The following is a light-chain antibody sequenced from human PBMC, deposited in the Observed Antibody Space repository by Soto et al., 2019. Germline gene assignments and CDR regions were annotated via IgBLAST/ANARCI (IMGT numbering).Light chain of an antibody. J-gene: IGKJ5*01. CDR3: LQHKSYPSIT. V-gene: IGKV1-17*01. Sequence: DIQRSQSASSMSASVGNRVTITCRASQGIRNDLGWYQQKPGKAPKRLIYAASSLQSGVPSRFSGSVSGTEFTLTISSLQTEDFATYYGLQHKSYPSITFCQGTRLEIK. CDR2: AAS. CDR1: QGIRND.